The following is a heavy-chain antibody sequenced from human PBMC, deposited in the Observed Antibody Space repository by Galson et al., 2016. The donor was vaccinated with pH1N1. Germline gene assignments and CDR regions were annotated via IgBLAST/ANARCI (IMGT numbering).Heavy chain of an antibody. CDR2: TYYRSKWYN. CDR3: ARGVIDYDFWSGYQDHAAFDI. D-gene: IGHD3-3*01. J-gene: IGHJ3*02. V-gene: IGHV6-1*01. CDR1: GDSVSSNSAT. Sequence: ISGDSVSSNSATWNWIRQSPSRGLEWLGRTYYRSKWYNGYAESVKSRIIISPDTSKNQLSLQLNSVTPADTAVYYCARGVIDYDFWSGYQDHAAFDIWGQGTMVIVSS.